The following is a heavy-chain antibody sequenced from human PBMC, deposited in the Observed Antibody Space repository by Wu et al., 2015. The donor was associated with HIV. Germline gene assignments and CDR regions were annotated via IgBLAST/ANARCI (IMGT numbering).Heavy chain of an antibody. J-gene: IGHJ1*01. V-gene: IGHV1-69*05. CDR2: IIPLFGTT. Sequence: QDQLVQSGAEVKKPGSSVKISCKASGNTFNAVNWLRQAPGQGLEWMGGIIPLFGTTEYAHIFQGRVTITTDESTSTAYMRLNSLTSADTAVYYCAAPRSPGFSSAWPTYFGYWGQGTLLTVSS. D-gene: IGHD6-19*01. CDR1: GNTFNA. CDR3: AAPRSPGFSSAWPTYFGY.